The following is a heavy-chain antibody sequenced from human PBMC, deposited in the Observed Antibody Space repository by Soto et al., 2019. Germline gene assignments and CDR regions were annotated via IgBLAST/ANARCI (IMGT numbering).Heavy chain of an antibody. CDR1: GYTFTSYG. D-gene: IGHD3-3*01. Sequence: GASVKVSCKASGYTFTSYGISWVRQAPGQGLEWMGWISAYNGNTNYAQKLQGRVTMTTDTSTSTAYMELRSLRSDDTAVYYCARVQLIRFLEGPHAFDIWGQVTMVTVSS. J-gene: IGHJ3*02. CDR3: ARVQLIRFLEGPHAFDI. V-gene: IGHV1-18*01. CDR2: ISAYNGNT.